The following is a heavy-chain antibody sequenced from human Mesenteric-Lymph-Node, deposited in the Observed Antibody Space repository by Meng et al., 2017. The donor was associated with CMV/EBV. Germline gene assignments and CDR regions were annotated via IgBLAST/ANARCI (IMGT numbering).Heavy chain of an antibody. J-gene: IGHJ4*02. D-gene: IGHD4-23*01. Sequence: QGQLPQWGAGLLKPSEPLALPCAVYGGSFSGYYWSWIRQPPGKGLEWIGEINHSGSTNYNPSLKSRVTISVDTSKNQFSLKLSSVTAADTAVYYCARHQRWLKSEGGFNYWGQGTLVTVSS. CDR3: ARHQRWLKSEGGFNY. CDR2: INHSGST. V-gene: IGHV4-34*01. CDR1: GGSFSGYY.